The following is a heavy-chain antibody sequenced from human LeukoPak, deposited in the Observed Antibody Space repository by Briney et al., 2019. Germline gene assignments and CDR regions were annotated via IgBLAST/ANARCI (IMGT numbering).Heavy chain of an antibody. V-gene: IGHV3-7*01. CDR2: IREDGNEK. CDR3: ARHYGGNSASGY. CDR1: GFTFSSYW. Sequence: GGSLRLSCSASGFTFSSYWMSWVRQTTGKGLECVAKIREDGNEKFYVDSVKGRFTISRDNAKNSVYLQMNSLRAEDTALYYCARHYGGNSASGYWGQGTLVTVSS. J-gene: IGHJ4*02. D-gene: IGHD4-23*01.